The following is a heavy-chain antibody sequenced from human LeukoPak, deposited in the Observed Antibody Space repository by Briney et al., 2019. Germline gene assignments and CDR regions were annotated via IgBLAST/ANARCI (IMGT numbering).Heavy chain of an antibody. D-gene: IGHD1-1*01. V-gene: IGHV4-4*07. CDR3: ARLGGTNWYNWFDP. J-gene: IGHJ5*02. CDR1: GASISSDY. CDR2: VYPTGST. Sequence: SETLSLTCTVSGASISSDYWSWIRQPAGKGPEWIGRVYPTGSTNFSPSLKNRVTMSIDTSKNQFSLNLSSVTAADTAVYYCARLGGTNWYNWFDPWGQGTLVTVSS.